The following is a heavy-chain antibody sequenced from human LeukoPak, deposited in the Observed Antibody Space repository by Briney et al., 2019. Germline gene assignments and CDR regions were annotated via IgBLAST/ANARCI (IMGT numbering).Heavy chain of an antibody. CDR3: TRKSYSQGFDY. D-gene: IGHD6-13*01. CDR2: IRSKAYGGTT. CDR1: GFIFGDYA. J-gene: IGHJ4*02. Sequence: GRSLRLSCTASGFIFGDYAMSWVRQAPGKGLEWVGFIRSKAYGGTTEYAASVKGRFTISRDDSKSIAYLQMNSLKTEDTAVYYCTRKSYSQGFDYWGQGTLVTVSS. V-gene: IGHV3-49*04.